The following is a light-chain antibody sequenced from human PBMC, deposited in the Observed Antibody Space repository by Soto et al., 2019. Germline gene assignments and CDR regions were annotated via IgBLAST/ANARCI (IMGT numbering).Light chain of an antibody. V-gene: IGKV1-9*01. J-gene: IGKJ1*01. Sequence: IQLTQSPSFLSASVGDRVTITCRASQPIGTYLDWYQQTPGKAPKLLIYVASTLLSGVPSRFSGGGSGTDFTLTISALQPEDFATYYCQQDYSYPRTFGQGTKVEIK. CDR2: VAS. CDR3: QQDYSYPRT. CDR1: QPIGTY.